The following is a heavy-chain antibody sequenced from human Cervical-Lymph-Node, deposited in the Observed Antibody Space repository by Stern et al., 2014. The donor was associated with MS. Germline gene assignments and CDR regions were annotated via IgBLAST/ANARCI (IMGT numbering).Heavy chain of an antibody. J-gene: IGHJ4*02. CDR1: GGSFSGHY. CDR2: IHPRGSA. Sequence: QVQLQQWGAGLLKPSETLSLTCAIYGGSFSGHYCSWTRQAPGKGLEWMGEIHPRGSAYYNPSLKSRVTISADTSRNQLSLRLTSVTAADTAVYYCARGLDQYKGGDSWGQGTLVTVSS. V-gene: IGHV4-34*01. D-gene: IGHD1-14*01. CDR3: ARGLDQYKGGDS.